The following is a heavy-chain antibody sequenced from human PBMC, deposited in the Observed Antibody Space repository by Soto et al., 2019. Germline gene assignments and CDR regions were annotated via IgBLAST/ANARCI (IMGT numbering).Heavy chain of an antibody. V-gene: IGHV3-9*01. CDR3: AKDVYSSSWYYFDY. D-gene: IGHD6-13*01. J-gene: IGHJ4*02. CDR2: ISWNSGSI. Sequence: GGSLRLSCAASGFTFDDYAMHWVRQAPGKGLEWVSGISWNSGSIGYADSVKGRFTISRDNAKNSLYLQMNSLRAEDTALYYCAKDVYSSSWYYFDYWGQGTLVTVSS. CDR1: GFTFDDYA.